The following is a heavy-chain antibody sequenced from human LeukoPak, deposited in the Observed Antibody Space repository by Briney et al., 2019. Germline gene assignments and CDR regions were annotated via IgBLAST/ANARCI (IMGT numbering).Heavy chain of an antibody. D-gene: IGHD3-3*01. J-gene: IGHJ3*02. Sequence: PGGSLRLSCAASGFTFSSYAMSWVRQAPGKWMEWVSSISGSGGSTYYADSVKGRFTISRDNSKNTLYLQMNSLRAEDTAVYYCAKVPVFSLTISEVVTDDAFDIWGQGTIVTVSA. V-gene: IGHV3-23*01. CDR3: AKVPVFSLTISEVVTDDAFDI. CDR2: ISGSGGST. CDR1: GFTFSSYA.